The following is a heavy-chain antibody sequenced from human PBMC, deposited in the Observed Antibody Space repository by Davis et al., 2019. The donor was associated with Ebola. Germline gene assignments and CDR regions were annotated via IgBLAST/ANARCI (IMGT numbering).Heavy chain of an antibody. Sequence: GGSLRLSCQVPGFSASGKYMSWVRRAPGKGLEWVSTLGTSADTYYADSVKGRFTISRDNSKNTLHLQMNSLRVEDTAMYYCVKDTSNIWFDVWGQGTLVTVSA. D-gene: IGHD2/OR15-2a*01. J-gene: IGHJ3*01. V-gene: IGHV3-53*01. CDR1: GFSASGKY. CDR3: VKDTSNIWFDV. CDR2: LGTSADT.